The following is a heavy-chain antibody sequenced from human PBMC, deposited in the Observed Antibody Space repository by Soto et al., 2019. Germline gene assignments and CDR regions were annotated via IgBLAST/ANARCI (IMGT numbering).Heavy chain of an antibody. J-gene: IGHJ5*02. CDR2: INTYNGDT. V-gene: IGHV1-18*01. CDR1: GYSFANYG. D-gene: IGHD3-22*01. CDR3: ARWPPPYYYDSSGPLDP. Sequence: QVQLVQSGAEVKKPGASVKVSCKASGYSFANYGLTWVRQAPGQGLEWMGGINTYNGDTLYAQNLRGRVTMTRDTCTSTAYMERRCLTSDETSVYDCARWPPPYYYDSSGPLDPWGQGTLVTVSS.